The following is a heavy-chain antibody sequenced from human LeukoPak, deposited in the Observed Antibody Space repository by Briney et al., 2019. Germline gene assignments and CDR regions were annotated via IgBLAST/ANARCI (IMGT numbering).Heavy chain of an antibody. V-gene: IGHV3-33*06. Sequence: GGSLRLSCAASGFTFSSYGMHWVRQAPGKGLEWVAIIWYDGSNKYYADSVKGRFTISRDNSKNTLYLQMNSLRAEDTAVYYCAKSLDYSNFFDYWGQGTLVTVSS. CDR2: IWYDGSNK. CDR1: GFTFSSYG. CDR3: AKSLDYSNFFDY. J-gene: IGHJ4*02. D-gene: IGHD4-11*01.